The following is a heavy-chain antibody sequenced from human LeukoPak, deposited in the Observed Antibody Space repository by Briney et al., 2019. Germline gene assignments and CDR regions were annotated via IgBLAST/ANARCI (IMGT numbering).Heavy chain of an antibody. V-gene: IGHV3-30*18. CDR2: ISYDGSNK. CDR1: GFTFSNFG. J-gene: IGHJ4*02. CDR3: AKDLLTYCSGGSCYGLDY. D-gene: IGHD2-15*01. Sequence: PGGSLRLSCAASGFTFSNFGMYWVRQAPGKGLEWVAVISYDGSNKYHADSVKGRFTISRDNSNNTLYLQMNSLRAEDTAVYYCAKDLLTYCSGGSCYGLDYWGQGTLVTVSS.